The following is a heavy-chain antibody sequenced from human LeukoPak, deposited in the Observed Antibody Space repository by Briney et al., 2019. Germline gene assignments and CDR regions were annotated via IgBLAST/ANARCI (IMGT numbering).Heavy chain of an antibody. J-gene: IGHJ6*02. Sequence: ASVKVSCKASGYTFTSYAMHWVRQAPGQRFEWMGWINAGNGNTKYSQKFQGRVTITRDTSASTAYMELSSLRSEDTAVYYCARARQWSAYYYYYGMDVWGQGTTVTVSS. CDR1: GYTFTSYA. CDR3: ARARQWSAYYYYYGMDV. D-gene: IGHD1-26*01. V-gene: IGHV1-3*01. CDR2: INAGNGNT.